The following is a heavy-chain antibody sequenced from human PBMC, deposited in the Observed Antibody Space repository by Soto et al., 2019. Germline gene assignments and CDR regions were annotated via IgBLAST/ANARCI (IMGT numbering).Heavy chain of an antibody. J-gene: IGHJ4*02. CDR1: GYTFTSYA. V-gene: IGHV1-3*01. D-gene: IGHD3-9*01. CDR2: INAGNGNT. Sequence: ASVKVSCKASGYTFTSYAMHWVRQAPGQRLEWMGWINAGNGNTKYSQKFQGRVTITRDTSASTAYMELSSLRSEDTAVYYCARGRSLRYFDWLLFYWGKGTLVTVSS. CDR3: ARGRSLRYFDWLLFY.